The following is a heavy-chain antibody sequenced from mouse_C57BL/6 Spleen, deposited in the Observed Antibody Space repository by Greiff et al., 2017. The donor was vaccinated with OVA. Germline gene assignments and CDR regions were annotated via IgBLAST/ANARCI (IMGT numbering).Heavy chain of an antibody. CDR1: GYTFTSYW. Sequence: VQLQQPGAELVRPGTSVKLSCKASGYTFTSYWMHWVKQRPGQGLEWIGVIDPSDSYTNYNQKFKGKATLTVDTSSSTAYMQLSSLTSEDSAVYYCARGGANWEVDWGQGTTLTVSS. D-gene: IGHD4-1*01. J-gene: IGHJ2*01. CDR3: ARGGANWEVD. CDR2: IDPSDSYT. V-gene: IGHV1-59*01.